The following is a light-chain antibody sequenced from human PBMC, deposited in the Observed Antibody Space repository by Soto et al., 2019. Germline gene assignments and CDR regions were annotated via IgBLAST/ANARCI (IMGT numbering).Light chain of an antibody. V-gene: IGLV1-44*01. CDR3: AAWDDSLNGWV. Sequence: QSVLTQPPSASGTPGQRVTSSCSGSRSNIESNTVNWYQQLPRTAPKLPIFNNNQWPSGVPDRFSRSKSGTSASLAISGLQSGDEADYYCAAWDDSLNGWVFGGGTKLTVL. J-gene: IGLJ3*02. CDR1: RSNIESNT. CDR2: NNN.